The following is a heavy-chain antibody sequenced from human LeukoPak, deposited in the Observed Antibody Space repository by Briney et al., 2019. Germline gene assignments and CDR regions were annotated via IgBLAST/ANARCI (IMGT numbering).Heavy chain of an antibody. CDR3: ARGRGSWGTDFDY. V-gene: IGHV4-30-4*07. CDR1: GGSISSGGYS. D-gene: IGHD3-16*01. Sequence: PSETLSLTCAVSGGSISSGGYSWRWIRQPPGKGLEWIGYIYYSGSTYYNPSLKSRVTISVDTSKNQFSLKLSSVTAADTAVYYCARGRGSWGTDFDYWGQGTLVTVSS. J-gene: IGHJ4*02. CDR2: IYYSGST.